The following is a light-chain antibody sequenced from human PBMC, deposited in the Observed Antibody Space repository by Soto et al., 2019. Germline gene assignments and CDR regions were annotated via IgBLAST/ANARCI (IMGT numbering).Light chain of an antibody. J-gene: IGKJ4*01. CDR1: QSVSSY. CDR2: DAS. V-gene: IGKV3-11*01. CDR3: QQRTYGLT. Sequence: EIVLTQSPATLSLSPGERATLSCRASQSVSSYLAWYQQKPGQAPSLLIYDASNRATGIPARFSGSGSGTDFTLTISSLEPEDFAVYYCQQRTYGLTFGGGTKVEIK.